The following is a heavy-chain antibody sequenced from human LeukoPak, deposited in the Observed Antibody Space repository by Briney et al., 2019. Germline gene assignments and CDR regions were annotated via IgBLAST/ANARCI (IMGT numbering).Heavy chain of an antibody. D-gene: IGHD3-22*01. CDR1: GFTFSSYS. CDR2: INWNGGST. Sequence: GGSLRLSCAASGFTFSSYSMNWVRQAPGKGLEWVSGINWNGGSTGYADSVKGRFTISRDNAKNSLYLQMNSLRAEDTALYYCARSVKYYYDSSGYRGAFDIWGQGTMVTVSS. V-gene: IGHV3-20*04. CDR3: ARSVKYYYDSSGYRGAFDI. J-gene: IGHJ3*02.